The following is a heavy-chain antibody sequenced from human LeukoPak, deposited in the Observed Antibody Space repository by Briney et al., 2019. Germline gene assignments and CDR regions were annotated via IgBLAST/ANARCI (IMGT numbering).Heavy chain of an antibody. CDR2: IKQDGSEK. CDR3: ARDKIVGATHFDY. V-gene: IGHV3-7*01. Sequence: GGSLGLSCAASGFTFSSYWMSWVRQAPGKGLEWVANIKQDGSEKYYVDSVKGRFTISRDNAKNSLYLQMNSLRAEDTAVYYCARDKIVGATHFDYWGQGTPVTVSS. J-gene: IGHJ4*02. CDR1: GFTFSSYW. D-gene: IGHD1-26*01.